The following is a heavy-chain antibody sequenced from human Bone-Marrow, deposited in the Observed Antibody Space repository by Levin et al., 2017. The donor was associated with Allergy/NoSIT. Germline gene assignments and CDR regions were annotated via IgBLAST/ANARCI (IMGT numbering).Heavy chain of an antibody. CDR3: ARRLAVAPRYYFDF. CDR1: GDSISTYY. CDR2: FSSPFPP. D-gene: IGHD6-19*01. J-gene: IGHJ4*02. V-gene: IGHV4-59*01. Sequence: SPTLSLTCTVSGDSISTYYWTWIRQPPGKGREWIFSFSSPFPPPSSPSLPLRVTISVDTSKNQFSLKLTSVTAADTAVYYCARRLAVAPRYYFDFWGPGTLVTVSS.